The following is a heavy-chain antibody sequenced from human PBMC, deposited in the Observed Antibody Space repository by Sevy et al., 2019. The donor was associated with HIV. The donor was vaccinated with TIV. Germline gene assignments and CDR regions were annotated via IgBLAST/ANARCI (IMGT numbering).Heavy chain of an antibody. Sequence: GGFLRLSCAASGFTFSGSAMHWVRQASGKGLEWVGRIRSKANSYATAYAASVKGRFTISRDDSKNTAYLQMNSLKTEDTAVGCCTLGHYYPYSPYYFDYWGQGTLVTVSS. J-gene: IGHJ4*02. CDR3: TLGHYYPYSPYYFDY. CDR2: IRSKANSYAT. CDR1: GFTFSGSA. V-gene: IGHV3-73*01. D-gene: IGHD5-12*01.